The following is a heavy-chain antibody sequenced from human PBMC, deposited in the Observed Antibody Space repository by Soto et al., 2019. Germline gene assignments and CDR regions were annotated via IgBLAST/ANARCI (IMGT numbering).Heavy chain of an antibody. CDR3: ARDRATLKNYYFDY. Sequence: GGSLRLSCAASGFTFSSYEMNWVRQAPGKGLEWVSYISSSGSTIYYADSVKGRFTISRDNAKNSLYLQMNSLRAEDTAVYYCARDRATLKNYYFDYWGQGTLVTVSS. D-gene: IGHD3-10*01. CDR1: GFTFSSYE. V-gene: IGHV3-48*03. CDR2: ISSSGSTI. J-gene: IGHJ4*02.